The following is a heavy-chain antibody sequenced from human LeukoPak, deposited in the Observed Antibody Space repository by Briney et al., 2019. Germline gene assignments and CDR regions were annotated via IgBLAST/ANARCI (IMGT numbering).Heavy chain of an antibody. J-gene: IGHJ3*02. Sequence: GGSLRVSCAASGFTFSSYEMNGVRQAPGKGLEWVSYISSSGSTIYYADSVKGRFTISRDNAKNSLYLQMNSLRAEDTAVYYCARDLAVAGDAFDIWGQGTMVTVSS. CDR1: GFTFSSYE. CDR2: ISSSGSTI. V-gene: IGHV3-48*03. D-gene: IGHD6-19*01. CDR3: ARDLAVAGDAFDI.